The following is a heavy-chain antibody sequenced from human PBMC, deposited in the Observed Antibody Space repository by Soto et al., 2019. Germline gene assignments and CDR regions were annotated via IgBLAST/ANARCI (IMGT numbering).Heavy chain of an antibody. Sequence: KSSETLSLTCTVSGGSISSYYWSWIRQPPGKGLEWIGYIYYSGSTNYNPSLKSRVTISVDTSKNQFSLKLSSVTAADMAVYYCARGGAGYSSGWSKRLGYFDYWGQGTLVTVSS. CDR2: IYYSGST. CDR1: GGSISSYY. CDR3: ARGGAGYSSGWSKRLGYFDY. D-gene: IGHD6-19*01. V-gene: IGHV4-59*01. J-gene: IGHJ4*02.